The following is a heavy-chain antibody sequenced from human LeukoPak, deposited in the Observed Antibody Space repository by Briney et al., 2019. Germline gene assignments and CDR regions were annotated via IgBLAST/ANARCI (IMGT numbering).Heavy chain of an antibody. CDR1: GYTFTSYG. CDR3: ARDTYGILTGTLYFDY. D-gene: IGHD3-9*01. V-gene: IGHV1-18*01. Sequence: GASVKVSCKASGYTFTSYGISWVRQAPGQGLEWMGWISAYNGNTNYAQKLQGRVTMTTDTSTSTAYMELRSLRSDDTAVYYCARDTYGILTGTLYFDYWGQGTLVTVSS. J-gene: IGHJ4*02. CDR2: ISAYNGNT.